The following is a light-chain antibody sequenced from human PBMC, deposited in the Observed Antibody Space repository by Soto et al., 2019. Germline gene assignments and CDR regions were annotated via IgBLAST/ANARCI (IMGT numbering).Light chain of an antibody. CDR2: WAS. CDR3: QQYFGFPLA. Sequence: DIVMTQSPDSLAVSLGERATINCKSSRSLLHGSNNENFLAWYQQRPGQPPKLLFYWASTRQSGVPERFSGSGSGTDFTLTMNSLRAEDVAVYSCQQYFGFPLAFGGGTKVEIK. CDR1: RSLLHGSNNENF. V-gene: IGKV4-1*01. J-gene: IGKJ4*01.